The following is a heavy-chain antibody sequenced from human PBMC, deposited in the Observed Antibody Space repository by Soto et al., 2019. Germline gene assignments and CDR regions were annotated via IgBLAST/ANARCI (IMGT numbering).Heavy chain of an antibody. D-gene: IGHD2-2*01. J-gene: IGHJ4*02. CDR2: ISGSGGST. CDR1: GFTFSSYA. CDR3: ATPGAHIVVVPAAIGY. V-gene: IGHV3-23*01. Sequence: EVQLLESGGGLVQPGGSLRLSCAASGFTFSSYAMSWVRQAPGKGLEWVSAISGSGGSTYYADSVKGRFTISRDNSKNTLYLQMNSLRAEDTAVYYCATPGAHIVVVPAAIGYWGQGTLVTVPS.